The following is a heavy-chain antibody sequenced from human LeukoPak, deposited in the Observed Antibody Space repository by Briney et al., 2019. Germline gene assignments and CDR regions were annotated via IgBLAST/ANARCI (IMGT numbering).Heavy chain of an antibody. CDR3: ARGLRYFDRLPFDY. V-gene: IGHV1-18*01. J-gene: IGHJ4*02. D-gene: IGHD3-9*01. CDR2: ISAYNGNT. CDR1: GYTFTSYG. Sequence: ASVKVSCKASGYTFTSYGISWVRQAPGQGLEWKGWISAYNGNTNYAQKLQGRVTMTTDTSTSTAYMELRSLRSDDTAVYYCARGLRYFDRLPFDYWGQGTLVTVSS.